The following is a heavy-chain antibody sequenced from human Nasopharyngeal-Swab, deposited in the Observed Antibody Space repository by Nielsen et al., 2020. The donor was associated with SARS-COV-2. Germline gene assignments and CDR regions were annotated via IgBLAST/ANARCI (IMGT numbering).Heavy chain of an antibody. CDR2: ISGDGGST. CDR3: AKDISSSGYYGMDV. J-gene: IGHJ6*02. D-gene: IGHD6-6*01. CDR1: VSTFDDYA. Sequence: ESLKISCAASVSTFDDYAMHWVRQAPGKGLEWVSLISGDGGSTYYTDSVKGRFTISRDNSKNSLYLQMNSLRTEDTALYYCAKDISSSGYYGMDVWGQGTTVTVSS. V-gene: IGHV3-43*02.